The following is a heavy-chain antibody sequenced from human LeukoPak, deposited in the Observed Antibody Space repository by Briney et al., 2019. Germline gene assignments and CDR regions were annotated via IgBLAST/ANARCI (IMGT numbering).Heavy chain of an antibody. CDR2: INSDGRST. CDR1: GFTISSYW. V-gene: IGHV3-74*01. CDR3: VRADYCSSTTCHDWFDP. D-gene: IGHD2-2*01. J-gene: IGHJ5*02. Sequence: GGSLRLSCAASGFTISSYWMHWVRQGPGKGLVWVSRINSDGRSTGYADSVRGRFTISRDNAKNTLYLQMNSLRAEDTAVYYCVRADYCSSTTCHDWFDPWGQGTLVTVSS.